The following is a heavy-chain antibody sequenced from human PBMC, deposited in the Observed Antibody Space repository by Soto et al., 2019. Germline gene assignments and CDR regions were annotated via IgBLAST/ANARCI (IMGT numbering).Heavy chain of an antibody. J-gene: IGHJ4*02. CDR3: ARVYCSSTSCYGADYFDY. D-gene: IGHD2-2*01. Sequence: QVQLVESGGGEVQPGRSLRLSCAASGLTFSSYGMHWVRQAPGKGLEWVAVIWYDGSNKYYADSVKGRFTISRDNSKNTLYLQMNSLRAQDTAVYYCARVYCSSTSCYGADYFDYWGQGTLVTVSS. V-gene: IGHV3-33*01. CDR1: GLTFSSYG. CDR2: IWYDGSNK.